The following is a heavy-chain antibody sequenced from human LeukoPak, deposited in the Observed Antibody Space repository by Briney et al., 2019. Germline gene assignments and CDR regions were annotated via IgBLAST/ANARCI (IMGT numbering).Heavy chain of an antibody. V-gene: IGHV4-39*07. Sequence: SETLSLTCTVSGGSISSSSYYWGWIRQPPGEGLEWIGSIYYSGSTYYNPSLKSRVTISVDTSKNQFSLKLSSVTAADTAVYYCARDHLGAVADTDAFDIWGQGTMVTVSS. CDR2: IYYSGST. CDR3: ARDHLGAVADTDAFDI. J-gene: IGHJ3*02. CDR1: GGSISSSSYY. D-gene: IGHD6-19*01.